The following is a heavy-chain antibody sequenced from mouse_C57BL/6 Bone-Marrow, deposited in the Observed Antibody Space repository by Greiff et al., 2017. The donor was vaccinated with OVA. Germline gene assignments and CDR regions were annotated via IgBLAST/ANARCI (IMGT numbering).Heavy chain of an antibody. V-gene: IGHV5-12*01. Sequence: EVQRVESGGGLVQPGGSLKLSCAASGFTFSDYYMYWVRQTPEKRLEWVAYISNGGGSTYYPDTVKGRFTISRDNAKNTLYLQMSRLKSEDTAMYYCAREAYYSNLVYWGQGTTLTVSS. CDR1: GFTFSDYY. D-gene: IGHD2-5*01. CDR2: ISNGGGST. CDR3: AREAYYSNLVY. J-gene: IGHJ2*01.